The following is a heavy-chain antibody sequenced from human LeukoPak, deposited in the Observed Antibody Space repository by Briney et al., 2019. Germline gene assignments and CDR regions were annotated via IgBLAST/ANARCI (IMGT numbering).Heavy chain of an antibody. CDR1: GFSFSSYG. V-gene: IGHV3-33*01. Sequence: GGSLRLSCAASGFSFSSYGMHWVRQAPGKGLEWVAVIWYDGRNKYYADSVKGRFTISRDNAKNSLYLDMNSLRAEDTALYHCARALYGDYYFYGLDVWGQGTTVTVSS. CDR2: IWYDGRNK. D-gene: IGHD4-17*01. CDR3: ARALYGDYYFYGLDV. J-gene: IGHJ6*02.